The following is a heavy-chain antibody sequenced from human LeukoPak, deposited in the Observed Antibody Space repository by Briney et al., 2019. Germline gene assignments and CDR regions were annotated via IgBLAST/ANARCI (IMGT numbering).Heavy chain of an antibody. V-gene: IGHV4-34*01. CDR3: ASVAVAGTGDY. Sequence: PSETLPLTCAVYGGSFSGYYWSWIRQPPGKGLEWIGEINHSGSTNYNPSLKSRVTISVDTSKNQFSLKLSSVTAADTAVYYCASVAVAGTGDYWGQGTLVTVSS. D-gene: IGHD6-19*01. CDR1: GGSFSGYY. J-gene: IGHJ4*02. CDR2: INHSGST.